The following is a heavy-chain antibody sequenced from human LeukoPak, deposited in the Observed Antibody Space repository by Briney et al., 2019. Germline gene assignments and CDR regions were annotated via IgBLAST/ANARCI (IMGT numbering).Heavy chain of an antibody. CDR1: GFTFSSYW. CDR3: ARDRGDGSELDAFDI. D-gene: IGHD5-24*01. V-gene: IGHV3-7*01. Sequence: GGSLRLSCAASGFTFSSYWMSWVRQAPGKGLEWVANIKKDGSEKYYVDSVKGRFTISRDNAKKSLYLQMNSLRAEDTAVYYCARDRGDGSELDAFDIWGQGTMVTVSS. J-gene: IGHJ3*02. CDR2: IKKDGSEK.